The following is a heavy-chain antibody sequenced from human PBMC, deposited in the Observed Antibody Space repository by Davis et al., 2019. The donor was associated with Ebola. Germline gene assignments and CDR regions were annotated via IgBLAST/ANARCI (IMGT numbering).Heavy chain of an antibody. CDR3: ARHSTVGAFDY. CDR2: IYYSGST. V-gene: IGHV4-59*08. J-gene: IGHJ4*02. CDR1: GGSTSSYY. Sequence: SETLSLTCTVSGGSTSSYYWSWIRQPPGKGLEWIGYIYYSGSTNYNPSLKSRVTISVDTSKNQFSLKLSSVTAADPAVYYCARHSTVGAFDYWGQGTLVTVSS. D-gene: IGHD1-26*01.